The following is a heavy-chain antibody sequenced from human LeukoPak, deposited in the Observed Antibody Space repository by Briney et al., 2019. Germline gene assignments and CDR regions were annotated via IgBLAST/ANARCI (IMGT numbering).Heavy chain of an antibody. D-gene: IGHD3-22*01. CDR1: GYTLTELS. CDR2: FDPEDGET. J-gene: IGHJ4*02. Sequence: ASVKVSCKVSGYTLTELSMHWVRQALGKGLEWMGGFDPEDGETIYAQKFQGRVTMTEDTSTDTAYMELSSLRSEDTAVYYCAIRRSYYDSSGYLYYFDYWGQGTLVTVSS. CDR3: AIRRSYYDSSGYLYYFDY. V-gene: IGHV1-24*01.